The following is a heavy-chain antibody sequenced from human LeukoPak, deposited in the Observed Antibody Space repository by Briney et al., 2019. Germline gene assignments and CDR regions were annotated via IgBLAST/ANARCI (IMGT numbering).Heavy chain of an antibody. D-gene: IGHD5-18*01. CDR2: IGSSGTTI. CDR3: ARDPSVDSALTNYDY. Sequence: GGSLRLSCAASGFTFSDYYMSWIRQAPGKGLEWVSYIGSSGTTIYYADSVKGRFTISRDNAKNSLYLQMNSLKAEDTAVYYCARDPSVDSALTNYDYWGQGTLVTVSS. CDR1: GFTFSDYY. V-gene: IGHV3-11*04. J-gene: IGHJ4*02.